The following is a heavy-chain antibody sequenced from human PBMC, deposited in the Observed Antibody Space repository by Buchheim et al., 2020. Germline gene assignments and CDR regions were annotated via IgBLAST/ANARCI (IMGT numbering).Heavy chain of an antibody. CDR1: GFTFSSYA. CDR3: AKDRSVGWRFLEWLFDY. V-gene: IGHV3-23*01. CDR2: ISGSGGST. D-gene: IGHD3-3*01. J-gene: IGHJ4*02. Sequence: EVQLLESGGGLVQPGGSLRLSCAASGFTFSSYAMSWVRQAPGKGLAWVSAISGSGGSTYYADSVKGRFTISRDNSKNTLYLQMNSLRAEDTAVYYCAKDRSVGWRFLEWLFDYWGQGTL.